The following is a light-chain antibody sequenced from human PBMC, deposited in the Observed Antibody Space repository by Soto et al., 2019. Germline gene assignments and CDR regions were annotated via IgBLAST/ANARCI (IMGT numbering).Light chain of an antibody. J-gene: IGLJ1*01. CDR2: KGT. CDR3: CSSAPESTYV. Sequence: QSALTQPASVSGSPGQSITISCTGTSSDVGAYNFVSWHQQHPGKAPKLMIYKGTQRPSGVSNRISGATSGNAASLTISGLQADDEADYFCCSSAPESTYVFGTGTKLTVL. CDR1: SSDVGAYNF. V-gene: IGLV2-23*01.